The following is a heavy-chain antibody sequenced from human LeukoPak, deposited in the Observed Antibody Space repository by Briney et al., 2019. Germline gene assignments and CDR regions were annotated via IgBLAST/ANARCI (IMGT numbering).Heavy chain of an antibody. D-gene: IGHD3-16*01. CDR1: GFSLSTSGMC. J-gene: IGHJ3*02. CDR3: ARRTVGGVIAAFDI. Sequence: SGPALVKPTQTFTLTCTFSGFSLSTSGMCVSWIRQPPGKALEWLARIDWDDDKYYSTSLKTRLTISKDTSKNQVVLTMTNMAPVDTPTYYWARRTVGGVIAAFDIWAQGTMVTVSS. CDR2: IDWDDDK. V-gene: IGHV2-70*11.